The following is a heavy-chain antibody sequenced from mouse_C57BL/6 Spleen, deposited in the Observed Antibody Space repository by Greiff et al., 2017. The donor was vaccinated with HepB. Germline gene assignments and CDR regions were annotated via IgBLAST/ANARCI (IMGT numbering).Heavy chain of an antibody. D-gene: IGHD1-1*01. Sequence: EVQLQQSGPGLVKPSQSLSLTCSVTGYSITSGYYWNWIRQFPGNKLEWMGYISYDGSNNYNPSLKNRISITRDTSKNQFFLKLNSVTTEDTATYYCARDLLLYGSSPNWYFDVWGTGTTVTVSS. CDR3: ARDLLLYGSSPNWYFDV. CDR1: GYSITSGYY. V-gene: IGHV3-6*01. J-gene: IGHJ1*03. CDR2: ISYDGSN.